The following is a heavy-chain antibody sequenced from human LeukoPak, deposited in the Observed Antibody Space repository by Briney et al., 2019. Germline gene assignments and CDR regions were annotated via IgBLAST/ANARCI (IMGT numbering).Heavy chain of an antibody. CDR1: GYSFTSYW. CDR2: IDPSDSYT. Sequence: GESLKISCKGSGYSFTSYWISWVRQMPGKGLEWWGRIDPSDSYTNYSPSFQGHVTISADKSISTAYLQWSSLKASDTAMYYCAGAGIAVAGNAEYFQHWGQGTLVTVSS. J-gene: IGHJ1*01. CDR3: AGAGIAVAGNAEYFQH. V-gene: IGHV5-10-1*01. D-gene: IGHD6-19*01.